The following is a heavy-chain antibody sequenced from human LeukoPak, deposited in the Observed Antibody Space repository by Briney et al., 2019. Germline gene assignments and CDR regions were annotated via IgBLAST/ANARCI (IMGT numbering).Heavy chain of an antibody. CDR1: GFTFSSYG. V-gene: IGHV3-21*01. CDR2: ISSSSSYI. Sequence: GGSLRLSCAASGFTFSSYGMHWVRQAPGKGLEWVSSISSSSSYIYYADSVKGRFTISRDNAKNSLYLQMNSLRAEDTAVYYCARKGVIGAFDIWGQGTMVTVSS. CDR3: ARKGVIGAFDI. D-gene: IGHD3-10*01. J-gene: IGHJ3*02.